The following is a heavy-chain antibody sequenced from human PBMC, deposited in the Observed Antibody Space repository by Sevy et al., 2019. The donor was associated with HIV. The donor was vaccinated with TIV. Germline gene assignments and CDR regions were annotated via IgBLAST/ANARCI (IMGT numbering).Heavy chain of an antibody. V-gene: IGHV3-48*02. D-gene: IGHD2-15*01. CDR1: GFTFSDYS. Sequence: GGSLRLSCAASGFTFSDYSMNWVRQAPGKGLEWVSYISSSSNTIYYKDSVKGRFTISRDNAKDSLYLQMNTLRDEDTAVYYCARANLGYCSGGSCSTFGYWGQGTLVTVSS. CDR2: ISSSSNTI. J-gene: IGHJ4*02. CDR3: ARANLGYCSGGSCSTFGY.